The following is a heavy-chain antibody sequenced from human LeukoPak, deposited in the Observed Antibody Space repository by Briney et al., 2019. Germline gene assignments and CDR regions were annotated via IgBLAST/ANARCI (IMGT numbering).Heavy chain of an antibody. Sequence: SDTLSLICAVYGGSFSVYYWRWLRQPPGKALEWLGEMNHSGSTNYSPSLKSRVTISVDTSKNQFSLKLSSVTAADTAVYYCARAIPIGYSGYDHDYWGQGTLVTVSS. CDR1: GGSFSVYY. CDR2: MNHSGST. D-gene: IGHD5-12*01. CDR3: ARAIPIGYSGYDHDY. J-gene: IGHJ4*02. V-gene: IGHV4-34*01.